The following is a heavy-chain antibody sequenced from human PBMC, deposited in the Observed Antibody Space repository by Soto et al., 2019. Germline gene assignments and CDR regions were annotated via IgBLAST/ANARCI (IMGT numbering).Heavy chain of an antibody. D-gene: IGHD3-10*01. Sequence: GGSLRLSCAASGFTVSSNYMNWVRQAPGKGLEWVSAIYSGDSTYYADSVKGRFTISRDNSKNTVFLQMNSLRAEDTAVYYCARDSFGANYFDYWGQGTLVTVSS. CDR3: ARDSFGANYFDY. V-gene: IGHV3-66*01. J-gene: IGHJ4*02. CDR1: GFTVSSNY. CDR2: IYSGDST.